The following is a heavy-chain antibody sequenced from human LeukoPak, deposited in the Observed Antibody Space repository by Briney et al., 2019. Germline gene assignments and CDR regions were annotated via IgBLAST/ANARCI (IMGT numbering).Heavy chain of an antibody. J-gene: IGHJ6*02. CDR2: ICSSSSYH. V-gene: IGHV3-21*01. Sequence: PGGSLRLSCAASGFTFSSYSMNWVRQAPGKGLEWVSSICSSSSYHYYADSVKGRFTISRDNAKSSLYLQMNSLRVEDTAVYYCARGDGSSWYHGMDVWGQGTTVTVSS. CDR3: ARGDGSSWYHGMDV. CDR1: GFTFSSYS. D-gene: IGHD6-13*01.